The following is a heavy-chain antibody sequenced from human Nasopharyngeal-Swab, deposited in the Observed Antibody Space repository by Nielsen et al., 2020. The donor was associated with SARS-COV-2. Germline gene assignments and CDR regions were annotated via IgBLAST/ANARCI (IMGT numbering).Heavy chain of an antibody. D-gene: IGHD1-26*01. CDR2: INTDATST. Sequence: GESLKISCAASGFSFSTYWMHWVRHTPGKGLVWVSRINTDATSTSYADSVKGRFTIFRDNAKNMVFLQMNSLTAEDTAIYYCTRAGYSGSYGGFDSWGQGTLVSVSS. J-gene: IGHJ4*02. V-gene: IGHV3-74*01. CDR1: GFSFSTYW. CDR3: TRAGYSGSYGGFDS.